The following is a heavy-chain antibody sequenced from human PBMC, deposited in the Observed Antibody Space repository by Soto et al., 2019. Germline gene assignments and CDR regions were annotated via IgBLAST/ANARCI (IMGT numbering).Heavy chain of an antibody. CDR3: TRGLFSGSYYSGGWYYFDS. CDR1: GWYFRGYI. D-gene: IGHD1-26*01. V-gene: IGHV4-34*01. Sequence: SETLSLTCAFSGWYFRGYIWTWIRQTPGKGLQWIGQINHSGSSIYNPSLKNRVTISTMSNNRFSLELSSVTAADTAVYYCTRGLFSGSYYSGGWYYFDSWGQGTMVTVSS. J-gene: IGHJ4*02. CDR2: INHSGSS.